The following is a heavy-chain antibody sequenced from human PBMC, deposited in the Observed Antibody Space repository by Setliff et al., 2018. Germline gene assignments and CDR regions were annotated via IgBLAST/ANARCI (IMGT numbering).Heavy chain of an antibody. J-gene: IGHJ3*02. D-gene: IGHD1-26*01. CDR2: MNPNSGNT. CDR1: GYTFTGYY. CDR3: ATNLNSGSLTPDAFDI. V-gene: IGHV1-8*02. Sequence: ASVKVSCKASGYTFTGYYMHWVRQAPGQGLEWMGWMNPNSGNTGYAQKFQGRVTMTRNTSISTAYMDLSSLRFEDTAVYYCATNLNSGSLTPDAFDIWGQGMLVTVSS.